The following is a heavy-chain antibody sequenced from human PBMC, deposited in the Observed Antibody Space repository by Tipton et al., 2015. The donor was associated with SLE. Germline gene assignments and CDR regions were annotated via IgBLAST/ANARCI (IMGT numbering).Heavy chain of an antibody. J-gene: IGHJ4*02. CDR1: FIFSTSA. CDR3: ARVYPGERYFDY. D-gene: IGHD2-2*01. V-gene: IGHV3-23*01. Sequence: SLRLSCGFIFSTSAMSWVRQAPGKGLEWVSTISGSGGGTHYADSVKGRFTISRDNSKNTRYLQMNSLRAEDTAVYYCARVYPGERYFDYWGQGTLVTVSS. CDR2: ISGSGGGT.